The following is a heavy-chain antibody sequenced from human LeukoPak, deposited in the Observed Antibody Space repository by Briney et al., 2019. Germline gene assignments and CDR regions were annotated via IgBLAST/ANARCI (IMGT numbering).Heavy chain of an antibody. Sequence: GGSLRRSCAASGFTFSSYSMNWVRQAPGKGLEWVSSISSSSSYIYYADSVKGRFTISRDNAKNSLYLQMNSLRAEDTAVYYCARDIAEMATIPFDYWGQGTLVTVSS. J-gene: IGHJ4*02. CDR3: ARDIAEMATIPFDY. D-gene: IGHD5-24*01. CDR1: GFTFSSYS. V-gene: IGHV3-21*01. CDR2: ISSSSSYI.